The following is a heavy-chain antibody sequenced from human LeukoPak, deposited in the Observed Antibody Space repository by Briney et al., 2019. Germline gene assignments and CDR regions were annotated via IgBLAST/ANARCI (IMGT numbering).Heavy chain of an antibody. CDR3: ARVTPGIAAAGHWYFDL. J-gene: IGHJ2*01. D-gene: IGHD6-25*01. V-gene: IGHV1-8*01. CDR1: GYTFTSYD. Sequence: ASVKVSCKASGYTFTSYDINWVRQATGQGLEWMGWMNPNSGNTGYAQKFQGRVTMTRNTSISTAYMELSSLRSEDTAVYYCARVTPGIAAAGHWYFDLWGRGTLVTVSS. CDR2: MNPNSGNT.